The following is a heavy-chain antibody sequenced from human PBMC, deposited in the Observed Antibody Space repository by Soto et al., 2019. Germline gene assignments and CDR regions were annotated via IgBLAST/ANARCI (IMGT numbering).Heavy chain of an antibody. Sequence: QVHLVQSGAEVKKPGASVKVSCKASGYTLTSYGISWVRQAPGQGLQWMGWISAYNGNTNYADKFQGRVTMTTDTSTSTALMEVRSLRSDDTAVYYCARAGAFYETSGYPWSTFDIWGQGTMVTVSS. CDR1: GYTLTSYG. CDR3: ARAGAFYETSGYPWSTFDI. V-gene: IGHV1-18*01. CDR2: ISAYNGNT. J-gene: IGHJ3*02. D-gene: IGHD3-22*01.